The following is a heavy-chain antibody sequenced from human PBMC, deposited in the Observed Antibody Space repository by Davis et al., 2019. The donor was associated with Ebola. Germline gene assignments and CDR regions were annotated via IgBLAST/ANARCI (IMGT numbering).Heavy chain of an antibody. D-gene: IGHD3-16*02. V-gene: IGHV1-18*01. J-gene: IGHJ6*02. CDR1: GGTFSSYT. Sequence: ASVKVSCKASGGTFSSYTISWVRQAPGQGLEWMGWISAYNGNTNYAQKLQGRVTMTTDTSTSTAYMELRSLRSDDTAVYYCARDTFGGVIVSTEYGMDVWGQGTTVTVSS. CDR2: ISAYNGNT. CDR3: ARDTFGGVIVSTEYGMDV.